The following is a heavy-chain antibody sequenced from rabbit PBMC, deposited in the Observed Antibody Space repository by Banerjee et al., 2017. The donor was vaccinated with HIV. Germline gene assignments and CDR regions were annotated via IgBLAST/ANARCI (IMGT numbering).Heavy chain of an antibody. D-gene: IGHD4-1*01. V-gene: IGHV1S40*01. CDR2: IYTGDGNT. J-gene: IGHJ4*01. Sequence: QSLEESGGDLVKPGAFLTLTCTASGFSLSIYEMCWVRQAPGKGLEWIACIYTGDGNTHYASWAKGRFTISKTSSTTVTLQMTSLTAADTATYFCARDLAGAIGWNFNLWGPGTLVTVS. CDR3: ARDLAGAIGWNFNL. CDR1: GFSLSIYE.